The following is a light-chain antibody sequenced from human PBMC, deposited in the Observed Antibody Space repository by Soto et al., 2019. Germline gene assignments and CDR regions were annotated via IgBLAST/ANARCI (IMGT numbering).Light chain of an antibody. Sequence: DIQMTQSPSSLSASVGDRVTITCRASQGIGNDLGWYQQKPGKAPNRLIYAASILQSGVPSRFSGSGSGTEFTLAISSLQPEDFATYYCLHYHTYPRTFGQGTKLEIK. CDR2: AAS. CDR3: LHYHTYPRT. V-gene: IGKV1-17*01. CDR1: QGIGND. J-gene: IGKJ2*01.